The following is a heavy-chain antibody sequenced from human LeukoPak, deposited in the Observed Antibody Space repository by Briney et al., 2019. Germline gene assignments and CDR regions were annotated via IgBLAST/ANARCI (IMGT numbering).Heavy chain of an antibody. J-gene: IGHJ5*02. D-gene: IGHD3-10*01. CDR1: GGSISSSSYY. CDR2: IYYSGST. Sequence: SETLSLTCTVSGGSISSSSYYWGWIRQPPGKGLEWIGSIYYSGSTYYNPSLKSRVTISVDTSKNQFSLKLSPVTAADTAVYYCARHGSLWFGELFRPFDPWGQGTLVTVSS. V-gene: IGHV4-39*01. CDR3: ARHGSLWFGELFRPFDP.